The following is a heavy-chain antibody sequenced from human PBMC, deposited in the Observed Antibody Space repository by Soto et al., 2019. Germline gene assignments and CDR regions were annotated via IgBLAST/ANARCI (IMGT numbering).Heavy chain of an antibody. V-gene: IGHV5-51*01. CDR3: ERNTRLNDFLNGFNHYYYMDV. D-gene: IGHD3-3*01. Sequence: GESLKISCKGSGYSFTSYWIGWVRQMPGKGLEWMGIIYPGDSDTRYSPSFQGQVTISADKSISTAYLQWSSLKASDTAMYYCERNTRLNDFLNGFNHYYYMDVWCKGITVTVS. CDR2: IYPGDSDT. CDR1: GYSFTSYW. J-gene: IGHJ6*03.